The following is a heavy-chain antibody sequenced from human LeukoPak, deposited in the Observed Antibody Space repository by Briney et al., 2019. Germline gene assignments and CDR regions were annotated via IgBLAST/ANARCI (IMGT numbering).Heavy chain of an antibody. CDR2: INHSGST. J-gene: IGHJ5*02. Sequence: SETLSPTCAVYGGSFGGYYWSWIRQPPGKGLEWIGEINHSGSTNYNPSLKSRVTISVDTSKNQFSLKLSSVTAADTAVYYCARGSGTAAGKKAFNPWGQGTLVTVSS. CDR1: GGSFGGYY. CDR3: ARGSGTAAGKKAFNP. V-gene: IGHV4-34*01. D-gene: IGHD6-13*01.